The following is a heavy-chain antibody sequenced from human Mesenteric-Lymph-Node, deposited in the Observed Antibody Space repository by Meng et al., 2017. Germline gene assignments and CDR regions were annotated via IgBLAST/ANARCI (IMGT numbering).Heavy chain of an antibody. D-gene: IGHD4-23*01. V-gene: IGHV3-35*02. CDR1: GFTFSNSD. CDR3: ARPRWYRSHYGMDV. Sequence: GGSLRLSCVASGFTFSNSDMTWVHQAPGKGLECVLGVNWNGSRTQDADSVKGQFIISRDNSKNTLYLQMNSLRAEDTAVYYCARPRWYRSHYGMDVWGQGTTVTVSS. J-gene: IGHJ6*02. CDR2: VNWNGSRT.